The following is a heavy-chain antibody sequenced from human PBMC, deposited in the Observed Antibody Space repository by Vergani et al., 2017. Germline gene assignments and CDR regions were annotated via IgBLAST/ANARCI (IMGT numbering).Heavy chain of an antibody. V-gene: IGHV3-30*02. D-gene: IGHD4-17*01. CDR1: GFTFSSYG. CDR2: IRYDGSNK. CDR3: AGDQTSYGDYTTVY. J-gene: IGHJ4*02. Sequence: QVQLVESGGGVVQPGGSLRLSCAASGFTFSSYGMHWVRQAPGKGLEWVAFIRYDGSNKYYADSVKGRFTISRDNSKNTLYLQMNSLRAEDTAVYYCAGDQTSYGDYTTVYWGQGTLVTVSS.